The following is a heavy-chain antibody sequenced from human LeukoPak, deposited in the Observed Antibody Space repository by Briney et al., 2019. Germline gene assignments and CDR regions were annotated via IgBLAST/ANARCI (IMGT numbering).Heavy chain of an antibody. CDR2: MNPNSGNT. J-gene: IGHJ6*03. V-gene: IGHV1-8*01. CDR3: AREGPSLDFWSGPRDGYMDV. Sequence: ASVKVSCKASGYTFTSYDINWVRQATGQGLEWMGWMNPNSGNTGYAQKFQGRVTITTDESTSTAYMEVSSLRSEDTAVYYCAREGPSLDFWSGPRDGYMDVWGKGTTVTVSS. D-gene: IGHD3-3*01. CDR1: GYTFTSYD.